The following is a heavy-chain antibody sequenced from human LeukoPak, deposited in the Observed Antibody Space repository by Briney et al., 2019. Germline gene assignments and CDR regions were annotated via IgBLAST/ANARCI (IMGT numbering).Heavy chain of an antibody. D-gene: IGHD6-19*01. V-gene: IGHV3-23*01. CDR2: IDNSGRTT. J-gene: IGHJ4*02. Sequence: GGSLTLSCVLSGFTFNTEAMTWVRQAPGKGLEWVSTIDNSGRTTYYADSVKGRFTISRDNSKNTVYLQLNSLRAEDTALYFCAKGLGFLPQFDYWGQGTLVAVSS. CDR1: GFTFNTEA. CDR3: AKGLGFLPQFDY.